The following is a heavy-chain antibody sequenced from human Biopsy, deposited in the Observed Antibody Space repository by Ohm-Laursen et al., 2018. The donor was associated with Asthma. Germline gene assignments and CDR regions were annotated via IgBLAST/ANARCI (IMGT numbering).Heavy chain of an antibody. V-gene: IGHV3-30*03. CDR2: ISPDGHNK. D-gene: IGHD4-23*01. J-gene: IGHJ3*02. CDR1: GFVLSQSG. CDR3: ARESGQDSGGTGAFDR. Sequence: SLRLSCAASGFVLSQSGMYWVRQAPGKGLEWVALISPDGHNKYYKDSVKGRFTISRDNYKLRLYLEINSLRVEDSAVYYCARESGQDSGGTGAFDRWGQGIRVAVSS.